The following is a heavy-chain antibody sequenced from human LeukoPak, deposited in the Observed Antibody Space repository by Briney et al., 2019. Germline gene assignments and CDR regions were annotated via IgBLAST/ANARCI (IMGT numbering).Heavy chain of an antibody. Sequence: GGSLRLSCTGSGYTFGDYAMSWVRQSPGKGLEWVSLIRSKAFGGATEYAASVKGRFTISRDDSKSIAYLQMNSLKTEDTAMYYCARDGGTLDYWGQGTLVTVSS. J-gene: IGHJ4*02. D-gene: IGHD3-16*01. CDR2: IRSKAFGGAT. CDR3: ARDGGTLDY. CDR1: GYTFGDYA. V-gene: IGHV3-49*04.